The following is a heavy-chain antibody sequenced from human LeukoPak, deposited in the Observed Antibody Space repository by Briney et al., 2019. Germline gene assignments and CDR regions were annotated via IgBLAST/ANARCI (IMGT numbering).Heavy chain of an antibody. D-gene: IGHD3-3*01. V-gene: IGHV3-53*01. CDR2: IYAGDST. CDR1: GFTVSSSY. J-gene: IGHJ5*02. CDR3: ARSYTHYDFWSGYTYQNYFDP. Sequence: GGSLRLSCAASGFTVSSSYISWVRQAPGKGLEWVSVIYAGDSTYYADSVKGRFIISRDNSKNTVYLQMDSLRAEDTAVYYCARSYTHYDFWSGYTYQNYFDPWGRGTLVTVSS.